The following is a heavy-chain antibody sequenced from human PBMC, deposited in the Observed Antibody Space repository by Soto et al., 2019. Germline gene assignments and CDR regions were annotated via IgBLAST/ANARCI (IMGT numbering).Heavy chain of an antibody. CDR3: ARDKGSFNRCPREDYFSYYALDV. V-gene: IGHV1-2*02. CDR2: INPDTGGT. CDR1: GFTFIAYY. J-gene: IGHJ6*02. Sequence: ASVKVSCKASGFTFIAYYIHWVRQAPGQGLEWMGCINPDTGGTNFAKRFQGRVTVTRGTSINTAHMELSSLRSDDKAVYYCARDKGSFNRCPREDYFSYYALDVWGQGTTVTVSS. D-gene: IGHD1-26*01.